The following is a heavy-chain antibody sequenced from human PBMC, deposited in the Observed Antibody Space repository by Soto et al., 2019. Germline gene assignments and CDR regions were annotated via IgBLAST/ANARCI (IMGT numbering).Heavy chain of an antibody. CDR3: ARDKIDNTIVCLFF. CDR2: INAGNGNT. V-gene: IGHV1-3*01. Sequence: ASVKVSCKASGYTFTSYAIHWVRQAPGQRLEWMGWINAGNGNTKYSQKFQGRVTITRDTSASTAYMELSSLRSEDTAIYYCARDKIDNTIVCLFFWGEGTLVTVPS. D-gene: IGHD3-10*01. CDR1: GYTFTSYA. J-gene: IGHJ4*02.